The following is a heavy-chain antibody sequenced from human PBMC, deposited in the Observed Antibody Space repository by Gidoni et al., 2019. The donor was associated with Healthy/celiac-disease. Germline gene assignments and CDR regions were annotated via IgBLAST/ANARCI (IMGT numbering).Heavy chain of an antibody. Sequence: EVQLVESGGGLVQPGGSLRLSCAASGFTFSSYSLNWVRPAPGKGLEWVSYISSSSSTIYYADSVKGRFTISRDNAKNSLYLQMNSLRAEDTAVYYCARDTDFWSGYPDYYYYGMDVWGQGTTVTVSS. D-gene: IGHD3-3*01. J-gene: IGHJ6*02. V-gene: IGHV3-48*04. CDR1: GFTFSSYS. CDR3: ARDTDFWSGYPDYYYYGMDV. CDR2: ISSSSSTI.